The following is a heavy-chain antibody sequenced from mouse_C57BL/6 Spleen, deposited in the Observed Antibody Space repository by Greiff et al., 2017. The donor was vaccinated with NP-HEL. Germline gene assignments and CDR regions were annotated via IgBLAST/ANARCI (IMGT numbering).Heavy chain of an antibody. Sequence: QVQLQQPGAELVKPGASVKMSCKASGYTFTSYWITWVKQRPGQGLEWIGDIYPGSGSTNYNEKFKSKATLTVDTSSSTAYMQLSSLTSEYCAVYDGASYPPQRAMDYWGQGTSVTVSS. CDR3: ASYPPQRAMDY. CDR2: IYPGSGST. J-gene: IGHJ4*01. CDR1: GYTFTSYW. V-gene: IGHV1-55*01.